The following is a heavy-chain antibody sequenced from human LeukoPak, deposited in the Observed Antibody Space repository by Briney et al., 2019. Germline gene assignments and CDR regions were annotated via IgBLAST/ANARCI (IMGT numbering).Heavy chain of an antibody. V-gene: IGHV3-64*01. CDR3: AGLGEGYCSSTSCPPDY. Sequence: GGSLRLSCAASGFTFSSSAMHWVRQAPGKGLEYVSAISRNGVSTYYANSVKGRFTISRDNSKNTLYLQMGSLRPEDMAVYYCAGLGEGYCSSTSCPPDYWGQGTLVTVSS. CDR1: GFTFSSSA. CDR2: ISRNGVST. D-gene: IGHD2-2*01. J-gene: IGHJ4*02.